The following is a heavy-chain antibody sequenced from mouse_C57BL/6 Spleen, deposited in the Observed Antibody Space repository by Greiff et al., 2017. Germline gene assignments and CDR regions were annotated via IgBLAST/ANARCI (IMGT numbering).Heavy chain of an antibody. CDR2: IYPGDGDT. CDR1: GYAFSSSW. J-gene: IGHJ2*01. Sequence: QVQLQQSGPELVKPGASVKISCKASGYAFSSSWMNWVKQRPGKGLEWIGRIYPGDGDTNYNGKFKGKATLTADKSSSTAYMQLSSLTSEDSAVYFYARGGIYDGYYVDYWGQGTTLTVSS. CDR3: ARGGIYDGYYVDY. V-gene: IGHV1-82*01. D-gene: IGHD2-3*01.